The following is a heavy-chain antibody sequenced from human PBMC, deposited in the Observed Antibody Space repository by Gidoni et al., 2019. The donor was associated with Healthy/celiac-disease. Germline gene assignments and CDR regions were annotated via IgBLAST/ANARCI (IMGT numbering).Heavy chain of an antibody. J-gene: IGHJ6*02. CDR3: ARVLGGTYSNKYYYGMDV. D-gene: IGHD4-4*01. CDR1: GGTFSSYA. V-gene: IGHV1-69*06. CDR2: IIPIFGTA. Sequence: QVQLVQSGAEVKKPGSSVKVSCKASGGTFSSYAISWVRQAPGQGLEWMGGIIPIFGTANYAQKFQGRVTITADKSTSTAYMELSSLRSEDTAVYYCARVLGGTYSNKYYYGMDVWGQGTTVTVSS.